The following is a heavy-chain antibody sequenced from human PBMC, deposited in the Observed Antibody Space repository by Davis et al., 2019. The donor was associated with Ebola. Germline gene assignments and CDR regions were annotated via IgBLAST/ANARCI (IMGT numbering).Heavy chain of an antibody. D-gene: IGHD2-15*01. J-gene: IGHJ6*02. CDR3: ARDRYCSGGSCRSGMDV. CDR2: IYSGGST. Sequence: PSGSLTLSCAASGFTVSRNYMSWVRQAPGKWLEWVSVIYSGGSTYYADSVKGRFTISRDNSKNTLYLQMNSLRAEDTAVYYCARDRYCSGGSCRSGMDVWGQGTTVTVSS. V-gene: IGHV3-53*01. CDR1: GFTVSRNY.